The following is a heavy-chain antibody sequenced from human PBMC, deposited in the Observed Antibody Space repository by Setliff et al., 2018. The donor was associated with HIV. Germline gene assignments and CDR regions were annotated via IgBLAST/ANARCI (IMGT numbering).Heavy chain of an antibody. CDR2: INHSGST. Sequence: SETLSLTCAVYGGSFSGYYWSWIRQPPGKGLEWIGEINHSGSTNYNMSLWSRVTISLDASRNQFSLELTSVTAADSAVYYCASEGYSDGWYNYFYYNMGVWGTGTTVTVSS. V-gene: IGHV4-34*01. J-gene: IGHJ6*03. CDR1: GGSFSGYY. D-gene: IGHD5-12*01. CDR3: ASEGYSDGWYNYFYYNMGV.